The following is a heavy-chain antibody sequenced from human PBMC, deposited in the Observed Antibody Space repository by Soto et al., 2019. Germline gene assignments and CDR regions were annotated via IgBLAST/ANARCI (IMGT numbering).Heavy chain of an antibody. D-gene: IGHD3-10*01. CDR3: ATHPPYGALDY. Sequence: SETLSLTCTVSGGSISSGGYYWSWIRQHPGKGLEWIGYIYYSGSTYYNPSLKSRVTISVGTSKNQFSLKLSSVTAADTAVYYCATHPPYGALDYWGQGTLVTVSS. J-gene: IGHJ4*02. CDR1: GGSISSGGYY. V-gene: IGHV4-31*03. CDR2: IYYSGST.